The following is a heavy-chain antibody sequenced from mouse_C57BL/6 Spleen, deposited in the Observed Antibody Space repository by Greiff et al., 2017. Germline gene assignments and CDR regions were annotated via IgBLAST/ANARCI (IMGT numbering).Heavy chain of an antibody. J-gene: IGHJ3*01. V-gene: IGHV1-74*01. CDR3: AISDGYCVGFAY. CDR1: GHTFTSYW. CDR2: IHPSDSDT. D-gene: IGHD2-3*01. Sequence: VQLQQPGTELVKPGASVKLSCKASGHTFTSYWMHWVKQRPGQGLEWIGRIHPSDSDTNYNQKFKGKATLTVDKSSSTAYMQLSSLTSEDSAVYYCAISDGYCVGFAYWGQGTLVTVSA.